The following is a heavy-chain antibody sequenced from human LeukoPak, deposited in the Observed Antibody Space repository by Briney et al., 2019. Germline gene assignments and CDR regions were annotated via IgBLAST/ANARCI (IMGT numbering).Heavy chain of an antibody. CDR1: GFTFSGFA. V-gene: IGHV3-23*01. CDR3: AKTYGSGWYFDY. D-gene: IGHD6-19*01. Sequence: GGSLRLSCAASGFTFSGFAMSWVRRTPGKGLEWVSGISGSGDNTLYAGSVKGRFTISRDNSKNTVYLQMNSLRAEDTAVYYCAKTYGSGWYFDYWGQGALVTVSS. CDR2: ISGSGDNT. J-gene: IGHJ4*02.